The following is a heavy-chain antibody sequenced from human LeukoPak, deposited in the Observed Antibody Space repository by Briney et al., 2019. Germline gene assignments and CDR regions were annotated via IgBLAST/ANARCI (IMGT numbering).Heavy chain of an antibody. V-gene: IGHV3-20*04. Sequence: GGSLRLSCAASGFTCDDYGMSWVRQAPGKGLEWVSGINWNGGSTGYADSVKGRFTISRDNAKNSLYLQMNSLRAEDTALYYCARGLYYYDSSGYYYLGYWGQGTLVTVSS. CDR2: INWNGGST. CDR1: GFTCDDYG. CDR3: ARGLYYYDSSGYYYLGY. J-gene: IGHJ4*02. D-gene: IGHD3-22*01.